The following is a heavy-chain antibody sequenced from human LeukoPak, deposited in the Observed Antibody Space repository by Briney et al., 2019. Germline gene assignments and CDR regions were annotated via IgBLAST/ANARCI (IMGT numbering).Heavy chain of an antibody. Sequence: ASVKVSCKASGYTFTSYGISWVRQAPGQGLEWMGWISAYNGNTNYAQKLQGRVTMTTDTSTSTAYMELRSLRSDDTAVYYCARDDPHVKNYGDPRVDYYYYGMDVWGQGTTVTVSS. D-gene: IGHD4-17*01. CDR3: ARDDPHVKNYGDPRVDYYYYGMDV. CDR1: GYTFTSYG. J-gene: IGHJ6*02. CDR2: ISAYNGNT. V-gene: IGHV1-18*01.